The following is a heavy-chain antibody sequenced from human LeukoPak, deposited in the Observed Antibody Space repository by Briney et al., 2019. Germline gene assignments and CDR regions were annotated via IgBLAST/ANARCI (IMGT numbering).Heavy chain of an antibody. V-gene: IGHV4-59*01. J-gene: IGHJ4*02. CDR2: ISDSGTT. Sequence: SETLSLTCTVSGAPIRTYYWDWIRQAPGKGLEWIGCISDSGTTYYNPSLKSRVTISLDTSKNHFSLELTSVTTADTAVYFCTKGYYEPFDYWGQGMMVTVSS. CDR3: TKGYYEPFDY. CDR1: GAPIRTYY. D-gene: IGHD3-22*01.